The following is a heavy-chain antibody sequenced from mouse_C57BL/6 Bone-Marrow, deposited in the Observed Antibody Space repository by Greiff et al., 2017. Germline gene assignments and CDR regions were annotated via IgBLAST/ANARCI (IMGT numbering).Heavy chain of an antibody. CDR3: ARGGAYYSNYDAMDY. CDR2: INYDGSST. V-gene: IGHV5-16*01. Sequence: EVKLVESEGGLVQPGSSMKLSCTASGFTFSDYYMAWVRQVPEKGLEWVANINYDGSSTYYLDSLKSRFIISRDNEKNILYLQMSSLKSEDTATYCCARGGAYYSNYDAMDYWGQGTSVTVAS. J-gene: IGHJ4*01. D-gene: IGHD2-5*01. CDR1: GFTFSDYY.